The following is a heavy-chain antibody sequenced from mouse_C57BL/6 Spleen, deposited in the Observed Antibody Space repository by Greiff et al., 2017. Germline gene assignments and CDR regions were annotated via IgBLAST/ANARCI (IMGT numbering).Heavy chain of an antibody. Sequence: EVKLMESGGGLVKPGGSLKLSCAASGFTFSSYAMSWVRQTPEKRLEWVATISDGGSYTYYPDNVKGRFTISRDNAQNNLYLQMSHLKSEDTAMYYCARDERAWFAYWGQGTLVTVSA. J-gene: IGHJ3*01. CDR1: GFTFSSYA. V-gene: IGHV5-4*01. CDR3: ARDERAWFAY. CDR2: ISDGGSYT.